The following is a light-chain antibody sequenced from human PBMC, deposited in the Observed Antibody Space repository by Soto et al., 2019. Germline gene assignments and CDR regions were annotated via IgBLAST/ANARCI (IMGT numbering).Light chain of an antibody. CDR1: QSVNSNY. CDR2: DAS. V-gene: IGKV3-20*01. Sequence: EIVLTQSPGTLSLSPGERATLSCRASQSVNSNYLAWYQQKPGQTPRLLIYDASIRATGIPDTFSGTGSGTDFTLTISRVETEDCAVYYCQHYVGSPITFGQGTRLVIK. J-gene: IGKJ5*01. CDR3: QHYVGSPIT.